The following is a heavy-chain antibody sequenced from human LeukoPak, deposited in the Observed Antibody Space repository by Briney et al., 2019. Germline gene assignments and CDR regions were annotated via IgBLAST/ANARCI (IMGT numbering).Heavy chain of an antibody. V-gene: IGHV1-3*01. CDR3: ARATGIAVAGLGFDY. Sequence: GASVKVSCKASGYTCTSYAMHWVRQAPGQRLEWMGWINAGNGNTKYSQKFQGRVTITRDTSASTAYMELSSLRSEDTAVYYCARATGIAVAGLGFDYWGQGTLVTVSS. CDR2: INAGNGNT. J-gene: IGHJ4*02. D-gene: IGHD6-19*01. CDR1: GYTCTSYA.